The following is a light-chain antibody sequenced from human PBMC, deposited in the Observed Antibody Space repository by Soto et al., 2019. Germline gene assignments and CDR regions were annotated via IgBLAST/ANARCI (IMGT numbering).Light chain of an antibody. J-gene: IGLJ3*02. V-gene: IGLV2-14*01. CDR1: NSDIGRYNY. CDR3: SSYTSSSTV. Sequence: QSALTQPASVSGSPGQSITISCAGTNSDIGRYNYVSWYQQHPGEAPKLLIYEVSNRPSGISHRFSGSKSGNTASLTISGLQAEDEGDYYCSSYTSSSTVFGGGTKVTVL. CDR2: EVS.